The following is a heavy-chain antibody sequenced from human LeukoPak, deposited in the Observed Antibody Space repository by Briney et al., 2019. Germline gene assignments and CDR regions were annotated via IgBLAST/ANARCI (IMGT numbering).Heavy chain of an antibody. J-gene: IGHJ4*02. Sequence: PSETLSLTCAVYGVSFSGYYWSWIRQPPGKGLEWIGEINHSGSTNYNPSLKSRVTISVDTSKNQFSLKLSSVTAADTAVYYCARGFGARDYWGQGTLVTVSS. CDR2: INHSGST. D-gene: IGHD1-26*01. V-gene: IGHV4-34*01. CDR1: GVSFSGYY. CDR3: ARGFGARDY.